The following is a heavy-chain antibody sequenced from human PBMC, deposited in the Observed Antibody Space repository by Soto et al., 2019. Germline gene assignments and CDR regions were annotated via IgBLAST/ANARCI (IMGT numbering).Heavy chain of an antibody. CDR3: AKSPGGLAGYHSDYYGMDV. CDR1: GLTFSTYA. D-gene: IGHD5-12*01. CDR2: IGGSGTGGRT. Sequence: EVHLLESGGDLVQPGGSLRLSCTASGLTFSTYAMSWVRQAPGKGLEWVSAIGGSGTGGRTYYADSVKGRFTISRDNSKNTVYLQMNSLRADDTAVYYCAKSPGGLAGYHSDYYGMDVWGQGTTVTVSS. J-gene: IGHJ6*02. V-gene: IGHV3-23*01.